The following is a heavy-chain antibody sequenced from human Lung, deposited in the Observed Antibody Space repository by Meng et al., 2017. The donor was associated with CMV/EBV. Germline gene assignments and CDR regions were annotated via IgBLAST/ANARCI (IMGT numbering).Heavy chain of an antibody. CDR1: GGSISSSTYY. CDR2: LYYSGST. V-gene: IGHV4-39*07. Sequence: SETLSLXXTVSGGSISSSTYYWGWVRQPPGKGLEWIGSLYYSGSTYYNPSLKSRVTISVDTSMNQFSLKLSSVTAADTAMYYCARGDSGSYYFDYWGQGXLVTVSS. D-gene: IGHD1-26*01. J-gene: IGHJ4*02. CDR3: ARGDSGSYYFDY.